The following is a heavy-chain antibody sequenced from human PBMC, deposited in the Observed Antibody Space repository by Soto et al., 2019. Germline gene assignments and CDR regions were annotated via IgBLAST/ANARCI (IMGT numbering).Heavy chain of an antibody. CDR2: ISGSGGST. CDR3: AKVKRTGDKYY. Sequence: GGSLRLSCAASGFTFSSYAMSWVRQAPGKGLEWVSAISGSGGSTYYADSVKGRFTISRDNSKNTLYLQMNSLRAEETVVYYGAKVKRTGDKYYWGQGTLVTVSS. CDR1: GFTFSSYA. J-gene: IGHJ4*02. D-gene: IGHD7-27*01. V-gene: IGHV3-23*01.